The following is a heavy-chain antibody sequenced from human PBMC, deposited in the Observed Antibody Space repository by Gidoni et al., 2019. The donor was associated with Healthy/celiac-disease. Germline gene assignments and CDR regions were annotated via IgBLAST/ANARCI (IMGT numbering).Heavy chain of an antibody. V-gene: IGHV3-23*01. J-gene: IGHJ5*02. CDR3: AKDLAVATNWFDP. CDR2: ISGSGGST. Sequence: EVQLLESGGGFVQPVGSLRLSCAASGFTFSIYAMSWVRQAPGKGLEWVAAISGSGGSTYYADSVKGRFTISRDNSKNTLYLQMNSLRAEDTAVYYCAKDLAVATNWFDPWGQGTLVTVSS. D-gene: IGHD6-19*01. CDR1: GFTFSIYA.